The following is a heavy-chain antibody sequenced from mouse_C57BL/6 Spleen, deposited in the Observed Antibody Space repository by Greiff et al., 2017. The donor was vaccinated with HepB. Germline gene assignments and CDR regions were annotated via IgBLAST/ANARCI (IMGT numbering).Heavy chain of an antibody. J-gene: IGHJ4*01. CDR1: GYTFTSYW. CDR3: AKYGPMDY. CDR2: IDPSDSYT. Sequence: QVQLQQPGAELVRPGTSVKLSCKASGYTFTSYWMHWVKQRPGQGLEWIGVIDPSDSYTNYNQKFKGKATLTVDTSSSTAYMQLSSLTSEDSAVYYCAKYGPMDYWGQGTSVTVSS. D-gene: IGHD2-10*02. V-gene: IGHV1-59*01.